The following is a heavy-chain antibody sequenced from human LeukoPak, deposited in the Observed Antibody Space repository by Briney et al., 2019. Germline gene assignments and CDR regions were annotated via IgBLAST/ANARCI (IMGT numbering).Heavy chain of an antibody. V-gene: IGHV3-21*01. CDR1: GFTFSSYS. D-gene: IGHD2-15*01. CDR3: AKTFCSGGTCYPYNYYYMDV. Sequence: GGSLRLSCAASGFTFSSYSMNWVRQAPGKGLEWVSSISSSSSYIYYADSVKGRFTISRDNSKNTVYLQMNSLRPEDTAVYYCAKTFCSGGTCYPYNYYYMDVWGKGTAVTVSS. CDR2: ISSSSSYI. J-gene: IGHJ6*03.